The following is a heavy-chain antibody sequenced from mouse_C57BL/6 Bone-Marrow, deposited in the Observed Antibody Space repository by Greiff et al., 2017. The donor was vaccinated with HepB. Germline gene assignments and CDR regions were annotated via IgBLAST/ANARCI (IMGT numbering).Heavy chain of an antibody. V-gene: IGHV5-4*01. CDR3: ASDSFYYYGSGYAMDY. CDR1: GFTFSSYA. J-gene: IGHJ4*01. D-gene: IGHD1-1*01. CDR2: ISDGGSYT. Sequence: EVQGVESGGGLVKPGGSLKLSCAASGFTFSSYAMSWVRQTPEKRLEWVATISDGGSYTYYPDNVKGRFTISRDNAKNNLYLQMSHLKSEDTAMYYCASDSFYYYGSGYAMDYWGQGTSVTVSS.